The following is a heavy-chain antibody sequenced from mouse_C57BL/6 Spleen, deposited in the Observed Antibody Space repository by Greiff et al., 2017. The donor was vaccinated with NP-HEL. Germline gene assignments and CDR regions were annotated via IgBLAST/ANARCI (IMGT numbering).Heavy chain of an antibody. D-gene: IGHD1-1*01. J-gene: IGHJ4*01. Sequence: QVQLQQPGAELVKPGASVKLSCKASGYTFTSYWMQWVKQRPGQGLEWIGEIDPSDSYTNYNQKFKGKATLTVDTSSSTAYMQLSSLTSEDSAVYYCARYYGSSSHYYAMDYWGQGTSVTASS. CDR2: IDPSDSYT. V-gene: IGHV1-50*01. CDR1: GYTFTSYW. CDR3: ARYYGSSSHYYAMDY.